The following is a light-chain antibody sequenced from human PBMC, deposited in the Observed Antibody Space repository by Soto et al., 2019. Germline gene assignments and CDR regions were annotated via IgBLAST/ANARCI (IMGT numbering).Light chain of an antibody. V-gene: IGKV1-33*01. CDR2: DAS. J-gene: IGKJ3*01. Sequence: DIQMTQSPSSLSASVGDRVTITCQASQDINTYLNWYQQKPGKATKLLIYDASNLETGVPSRFSGSGSGTDSTFTISSLQPEDVATYYSQQYDNLPLTFGPGTKVDIK. CDR1: QDINTY. CDR3: QQYDNLPLT.